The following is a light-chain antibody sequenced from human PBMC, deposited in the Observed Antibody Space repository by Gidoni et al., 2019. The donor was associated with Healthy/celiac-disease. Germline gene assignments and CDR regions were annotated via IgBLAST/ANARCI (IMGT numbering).Light chain of an antibody. Sequence: IVLPPSPGTLSLSPGERATLSCRASQRVSSSYSAWYQQKPGQAPTLLIYGSSSRATGIPDRFSGSWSGTVVTLTISRLEAEDFAVYYCQQYGSSPRTFGQGTKVEIK. J-gene: IGKJ1*01. CDR2: GSS. CDR3: QQYGSSPRT. CDR1: QRVSSSY. V-gene: IGKV3-20*01.